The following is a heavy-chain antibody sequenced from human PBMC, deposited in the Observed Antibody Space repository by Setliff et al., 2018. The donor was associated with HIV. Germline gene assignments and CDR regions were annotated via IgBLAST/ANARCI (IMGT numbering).Heavy chain of an antibody. CDR3: VNPSGAMGDFDS. V-gene: IGHV4-39*01. D-gene: IGHD3-16*01. J-gene: IGHJ4*02. Sequence: SETLSLTCTVSGGSISSTNYFWGWIRQPPGKGLEWIGTIYYHGSTYYNPSLKSRVTISIDTSKNQFSLQLTSVTAADTAVYYCVNPSGAMGDFDSWGQGALVTVS. CDR2: IYYHGST. CDR1: GGSISSTNYF.